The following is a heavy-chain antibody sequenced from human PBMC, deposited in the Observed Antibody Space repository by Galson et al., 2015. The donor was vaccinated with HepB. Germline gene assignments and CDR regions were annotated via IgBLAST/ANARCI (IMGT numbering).Heavy chain of an antibody. Sequence: SLRLACAASGCTFSNSGMHWVRQAPGKGLEWVAAISSDGTNRDYADSVKGRFTISRDNSRNTLFRQMNSLRVDDAGVYYFAKVAYSNILLTGGWFDPWGQGTQVTVSS. J-gene: IGHJ5*02. V-gene: IGHV3-30*18. CDR2: ISSDGTNR. D-gene: IGHD6-13*01. CDR1: GCTFSNSG. CDR3: AKVAYSNILLTGGWFDP.